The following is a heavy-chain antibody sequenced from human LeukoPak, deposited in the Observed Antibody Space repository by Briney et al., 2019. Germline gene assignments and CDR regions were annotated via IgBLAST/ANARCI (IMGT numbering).Heavy chain of an antibody. D-gene: IGHD3-16*01. CDR3: ARDTQPGGGRFDY. CDR2: IYYSGST. CDR1: GGSISSYY. Sequence: KSSETLSLTCTVSGGSISSYYWSWIRQPPGKGLEWIGYIYYSGSTNYNPSLKSRVTISVDTSKNQFSLKLSSVTAADTAVYYCARDTQPGGGRFDYWGQGTLVTVSS. V-gene: IGHV4-59*01. J-gene: IGHJ4*02.